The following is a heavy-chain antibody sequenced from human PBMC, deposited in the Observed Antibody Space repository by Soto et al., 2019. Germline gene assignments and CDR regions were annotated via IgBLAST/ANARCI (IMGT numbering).Heavy chain of an antibody. CDR2: IIPIFGTA. D-gene: IGHD2-15*01. V-gene: IGHV1-69*12. CDR1: GGTFSSYA. Sequence: QVQLVQSGAEVKKPGSSVKVSCKASGGTFSSYAISWVRQAPGQGLEWMGGIIPIFGTANYAQKFQGRVTITADESPRKDYMELSSLRSEDTAVYYCARDGRYCSGGSCYDYYYYGMDVWGQGTTVTVSS. CDR3: ARDGRYCSGGSCYDYYYYGMDV. J-gene: IGHJ6*02.